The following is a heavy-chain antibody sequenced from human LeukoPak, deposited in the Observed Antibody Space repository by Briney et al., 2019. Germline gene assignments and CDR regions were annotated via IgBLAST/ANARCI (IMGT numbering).Heavy chain of an antibody. V-gene: IGHV1-46*01. CDR3: ARDYGDNNWFDH. Sequence: GASVKVSCEASGGTFSSYAISWVRQAPGQGLEWMGIIHPSGGSTTSAQKFQGRVTMTRDTSTSTVYMELSSLRSEDTAVYYCARDYGDNNWFDHWGQGTLVTVSS. J-gene: IGHJ5*02. CDR2: IHPSGGST. D-gene: IGHD4-17*01. CDR1: GGTFSSYA.